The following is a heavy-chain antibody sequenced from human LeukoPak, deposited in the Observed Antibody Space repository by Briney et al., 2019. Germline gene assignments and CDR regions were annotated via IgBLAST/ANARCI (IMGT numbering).Heavy chain of an antibody. V-gene: IGHV1-2*02. Sequence: ASVTVSCTASGYTFTGYYMHWVRQAPGQGLEWMGWINPNSGGTNYAQKFQGRVTMIRETSISTAYMELSRLRSDDTAVYYCARVRRSSRTDPEGKFDYWGQGTLVTVSS. D-gene: IGHD6-13*01. CDR1: GYTFTGYY. CDR2: INPNSGGT. CDR3: ARVRRSSRTDPEGKFDY. J-gene: IGHJ4*02.